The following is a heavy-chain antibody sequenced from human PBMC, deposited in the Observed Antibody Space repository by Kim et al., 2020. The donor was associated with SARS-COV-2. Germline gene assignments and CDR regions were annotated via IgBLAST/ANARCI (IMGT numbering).Heavy chain of an antibody. CDR1: GFTFSSYA. CDR2: ISYDGSNK. CDR3: ARDRVVVVPAAILVY. V-gene: IGHV3-30*04. J-gene: IGHJ4*02. Sequence: GGSLRLSCAASGFTFSSYAMHWVRQAPGKGLEWVAVISYDGSNKYYADSVKGRFTISRDNSKNTLYLQMNSLRAEDTAVYYCARDRVVVVPAAILVYWGQGTLVTVSS. D-gene: IGHD2-2*01.